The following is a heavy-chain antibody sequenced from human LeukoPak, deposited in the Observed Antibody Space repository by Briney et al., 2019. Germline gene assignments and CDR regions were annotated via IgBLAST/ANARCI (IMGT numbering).Heavy chain of an antibody. CDR3: ARHRPLVVAATLGDFDN. CDR1: GGSSSGYY. Sequence: SETLSLTCAVYGGSSSGYYWSWIRQPPGKGLEWIGEINHSGNTYYNPSLKSRGAISVDTSKNQFSLKMSSVTAADTAVYYCARHRPLVVAATLGDFDNWGQGTLVTVSS. D-gene: IGHD2-15*01. J-gene: IGHJ4*02. V-gene: IGHV4-34*01. CDR2: INHSGNT.